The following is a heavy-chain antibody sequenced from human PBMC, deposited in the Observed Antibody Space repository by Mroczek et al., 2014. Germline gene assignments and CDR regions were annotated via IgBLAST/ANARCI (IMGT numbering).Heavy chain of an antibody. CDR1: GFTFSNYA. D-gene: IGHD4-23*01. J-gene: IGHJ4*02. Sequence: VQLQQWGGGLVQPGGSLRLSCAGSGFTFSNYAMYWVRQAPGAGLDWVSAISGGGTDTYYADSVKGRFSISRDNSKESVFLQMNSLRAEDTAIYYCATRRGXYWGQGTLVTVSS. CDR2: ISGGGTDT. V-gene: IGHV3-23*01. CDR3: ATRRGXY.